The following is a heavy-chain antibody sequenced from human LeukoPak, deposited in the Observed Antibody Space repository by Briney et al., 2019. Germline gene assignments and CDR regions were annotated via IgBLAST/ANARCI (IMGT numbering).Heavy chain of an antibody. J-gene: IGHJ4*02. CDR2: VNPNSGDT. Sequence: ASVKVSCKASGYTFTSYGISWVRQAPGQGLEWMGWVNPNSGDTNYAQKFQGRVTMTRDTSMNTAYMNLSRLKSDDTAVYYCARGVVIAYFEYWGQGTLVIVSS. CDR3: ARGVVIAYFEY. CDR1: GYTFTSYG. V-gene: IGHV1-2*02. D-gene: IGHD3-3*01.